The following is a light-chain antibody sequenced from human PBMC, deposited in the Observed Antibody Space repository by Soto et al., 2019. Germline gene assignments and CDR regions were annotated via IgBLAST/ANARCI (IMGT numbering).Light chain of an antibody. CDR3: QQCARSPLT. J-gene: IGKJ1*01. Sequence: EIVLTQSPGTLSLSPGESATLSCRASQSVTNNYLAWYQQKPGQAPRLLIADASRTATGIPDRFSGSGSGKEFTLTISRLEPEDFAVYYCQQCARSPLTFGQGTKVEMK. CDR1: QSVTNNY. V-gene: IGKV3-20*01. CDR2: DAS.